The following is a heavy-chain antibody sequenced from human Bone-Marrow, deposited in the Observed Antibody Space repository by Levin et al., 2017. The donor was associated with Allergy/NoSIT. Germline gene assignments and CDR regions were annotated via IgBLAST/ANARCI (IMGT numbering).Heavy chain of an antibody. CDR2: ISSSGSTI. D-gene: IGHD2-2*01. CDR1: GFTFSSYE. Sequence: GGSLRLSCAASGFTFSSYEMNWVSQAPGKGLEWVSYISSSGSTIYYADSVKGRFTISRDNAKNSLYLQMNSLRAEDTAVYYCANAYQLQRGAFDIWGQGTMVTVSS. J-gene: IGHJ3*02. V-gene: IGHV3-48*03. CDR3: ANAYQLQRGAFDI.